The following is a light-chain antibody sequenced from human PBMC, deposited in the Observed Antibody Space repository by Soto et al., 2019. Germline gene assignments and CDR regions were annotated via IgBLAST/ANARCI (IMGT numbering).Light chain of an antibody. V-gene: IGKV1-5*01. CDR1: QSISSW. CDR3: QQYNSYPWT. J-gene: IGKJ1*01. CDR2: EAS. Sequence: DIQITYSPSTRPGSVLDKVTIPCRASQSISSWLAWYQQKPGKAPKLLIYEASSLESGVPSRFSGSGSGTEFTLTISSLQPDDSATYYCQQYNSYPWTFGEGTKGDIK.